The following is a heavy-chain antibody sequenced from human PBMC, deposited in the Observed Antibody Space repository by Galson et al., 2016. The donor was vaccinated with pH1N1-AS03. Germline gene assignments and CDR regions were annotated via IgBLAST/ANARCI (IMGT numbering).Heavy chain of an antibody. D-gene: IGHD3-3*01. V-gene: IGHV1-46*01. CDR3: AGRQNGRHYDFWSGARGFDS. J-gene: IGHJ4*02. CDR2: INPSGGTT. CDR1: GYTFTNYF. Sequence: SVKVSCKASGYTFTNYFMHWVRQAPGQGPEWMGVINPSGGTTRYAQKFQGRVTITTDESTSTAYMEVRSLRSEDTAVYYCAGRQNGRHYDFWSGARGFDSWGQGTLVTVSS.